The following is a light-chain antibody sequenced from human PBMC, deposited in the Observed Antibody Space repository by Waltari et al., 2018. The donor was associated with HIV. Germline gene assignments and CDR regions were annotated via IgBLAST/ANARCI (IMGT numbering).Light chain of an antibody. CDR3: QQYFGLPLT. J-gene: IGKJ4*01. Sequence: DIQMTQSPSSLSASVGDTVTITCRASQDISNSLSWFQQQPGKVPKLLVHGAFMLQRGVPSRFRGSGSGTDYTRTISGLQAEDFATYFCQQYFGLPLTFGGGTRVEI. CDR1: QDISNS. V-gene: IGKV1-NL1*01. CDR2: GAF.